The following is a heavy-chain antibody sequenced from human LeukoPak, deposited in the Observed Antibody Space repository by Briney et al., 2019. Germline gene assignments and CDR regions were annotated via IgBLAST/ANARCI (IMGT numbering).Heavy chain of an antibody. J-gene: IGHJ4*02. CDR1: GFTFSSYA. CDR3: AKAPRGDFDG. D-gene: IGHD1-26*01. V-gene: IGHV3-23*01. Sequence: GGSLRLSCAASGFTFSSYAMSWVCHAPGKGLEWVSAISGSGGGTNYADSVRGRFTISRDNSKNTLYLQMNSLRAEDTAVYYWAKAPRGDFDGGGQRTLVTVS. CDR2: ISGSGGGT.